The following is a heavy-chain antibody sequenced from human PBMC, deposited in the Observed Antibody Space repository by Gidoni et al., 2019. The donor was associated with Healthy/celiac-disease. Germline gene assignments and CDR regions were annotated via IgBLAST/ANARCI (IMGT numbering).Heavy chain of an antibody. J-gene: IGHJ4*02. V-gene: IGHV3-30*18. CDR2: LSYDVSNK. CDR3: SKDVGSYFHVHYFDY. CDR1: GVTFRSYG. Sequence: QVQLVEARVGVVKHGRSLGRSCAAAGVTFRSYGMHWVRQAPGKGLEWVAVLSYDVSNKYYAASVKGRFTISSDNSKNTLYLQMNSLRAEDTAVYYCSKDVGSYFHVHYFDYWGQGTLVTVSS. D-gene: IGHD1-26*01.